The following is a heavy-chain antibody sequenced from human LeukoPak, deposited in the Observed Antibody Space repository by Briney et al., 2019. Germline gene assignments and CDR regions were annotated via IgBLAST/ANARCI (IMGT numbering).Heavy chain of an antibody. J-gene: IGHJ4*02. D-gene: IGHD3-3*01. CDR1: GGSMRSHY. CDR2: ISYSGST. CDR3: ARAHYDIWNGYYYFDY. Sequence: SETLSLTCTVSGGSMRSHYWSGIRQSPGKGLEWIGDISYSGSTNYNPSLKSPVTISVDTSKNQFSLKLRSVPAADPAVYYCARAHYDIWNGYYYFDYWGQGTLVTVSS. V-gene: IGHV4-59*11.